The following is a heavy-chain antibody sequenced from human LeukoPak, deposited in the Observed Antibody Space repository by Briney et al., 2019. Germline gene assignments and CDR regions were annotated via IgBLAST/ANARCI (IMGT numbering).Heavy chain of an antibody. V-gene: IGHV4-4*02. D-gene: IGHD1-26*01. Sequence: PSESLSLTCAVSGGSITTTNWWSWVRQPPGKGLEWIGEVHLSGATNYNLSLESRASMSIDKSKNHLSLEVTSVTAADTAIYYCTRESGAFSPFGFWGQGTLVTVSS. CDR3: TRESGAFSPFGF. J-gene: IGHJ4*02. CDR2: VHLSGAT. CDR1: GGSITTTNW.